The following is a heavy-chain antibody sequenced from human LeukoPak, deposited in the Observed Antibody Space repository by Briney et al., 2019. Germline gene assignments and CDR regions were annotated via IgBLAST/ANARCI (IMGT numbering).Heavy chain of an antibody. J-gene: IGHJ6*04. V-gene: IGHV3-30*18. CDR1: GFTFSSYG. CDR2: ISYDGSNK. Sequence: GGSLRLSCAASGFTFSSYGMHWVRQAPGEGLEWVAVISYDGSNKYYADSVKGRFTISRDNSKNTLCLQMNSLRAEDTAVYYCAKDQVMRYFELSMDVWGKGTTVTVSS. CDR3: AKDQVMRYFELSMDV. D-gene: IGHD3-9*01.